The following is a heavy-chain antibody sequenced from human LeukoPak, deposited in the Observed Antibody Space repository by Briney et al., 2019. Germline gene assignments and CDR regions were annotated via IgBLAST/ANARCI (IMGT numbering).Heavy chain of an antibody. Sequence: GGSLRLSCAASGFTFSSYWMHWVRQAPGKGQVWVSRINSDGSSTSYADSVKGRFTISRDNAKNTLYLQMNSLRAEDTAVYYCARVCYYGSGSSLGYFDYWGQGTLVTVSS. V-gene: IGHV3-74*01. J-gene: IGHJ4*02. CDR3: ARVCYYGSGSSLGYFDY. CDR2: INSDGSST. CDR1: GFTFSSYW. D-gene: IGHD3-10*01.